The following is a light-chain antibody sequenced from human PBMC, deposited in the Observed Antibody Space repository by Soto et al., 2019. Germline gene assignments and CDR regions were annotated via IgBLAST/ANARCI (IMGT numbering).Light chain of an antibody. CDR2: AAS. V-gene: IGKV1-39*01. CDR1: QSISSS. Sequence: DIEMTQSPSSLSASVGETITITCRASQSISSSLNWFQHSPGQPPKLLLFAASNLHAGVPPRFSGSGSGTSFSLTIRSIQPEDFATYYCQQSFNLPRTFGPGTKVDIK. CDR3: QQSFNLPRT. J-gene: IGKJ1*01.